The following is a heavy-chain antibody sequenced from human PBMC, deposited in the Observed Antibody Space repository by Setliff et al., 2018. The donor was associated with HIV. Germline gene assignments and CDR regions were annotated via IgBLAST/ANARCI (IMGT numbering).Heavy chain of an antibody. CDR3: ARGHGDYVWGSAFGY. Sequence: PSETLSLTCDVYGVSFSGYYWSWIRQPPGKGLEWIGEVNHSGSANYNPSLKSRLTISVDTSKNQFSLRLRSVTAADTAVYYCARGHGDYVWGSAFGYWGLGTLVTVSS. CDR2: VNHSGSA. J-gene: IGHJ4*02. D-gene: IGHD3-16*01. V-gene: IGHV4-34*01. CDR1: GVSFSGYY.